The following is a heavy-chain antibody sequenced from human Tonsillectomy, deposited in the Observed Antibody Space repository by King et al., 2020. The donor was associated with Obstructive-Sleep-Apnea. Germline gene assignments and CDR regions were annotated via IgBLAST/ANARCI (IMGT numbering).Heavy chain of an antibody. J-gene: IGHJ4*02. CDR2: IYPGDSET. CDR3: ARHNFFTSRRLDY. Sequence: VQLVESGAEVKEPGESLRISCNASGYMFPKYWIGWVRQMPGKGLEWVGMIYPGDSETRYSPSFRGQVTITADESLSTAYLQWGRLKASDTGVYYCARHNFFTSRRLDYWGQGSLVTVSP. V-gene: IGHV5-51*01. D-gene: IGHD2-2*01. CDR1: GYMFPKYW.